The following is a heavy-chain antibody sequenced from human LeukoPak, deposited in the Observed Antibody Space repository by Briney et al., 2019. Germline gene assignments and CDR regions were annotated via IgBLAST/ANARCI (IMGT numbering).Heavy chain of an antibody. V-gene: IGHV1-46*01. Sequence: GASVKVSCKASGYTFTSYYMHWVRQAPGQGLEWMGIINPSGGSTSYAQKFQGRVTMTRDMSTSTVYMELSSLRSEDTAVYYCARVLAYCGGDCYDFDYWGQGTLVTVSS. CDR3: ARVLAYCGGDCYDFDY. CDR1: GYTFTSYY. D-gene: IGHD2-21*02. J-gene: IGHJ4*02. CDR2: INPSGGST.